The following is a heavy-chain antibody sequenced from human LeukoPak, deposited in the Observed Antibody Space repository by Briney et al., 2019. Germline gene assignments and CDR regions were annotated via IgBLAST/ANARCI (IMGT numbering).Heavy chain of an antibody. J-gene: IGHJ1*01. CDR3: ARERYYDSSGATFQH. CDR2: INPNSGGT. V-gene: IGHV1-2*02. D-gene: IGHD3-22*01. CDR1: GYTFTAYY. Sequence: GASVKVSCKASGYTFTAYYMHWVRQAPGQGLEWMGWINPNSGGTINAQKFQGRVTMTRDTSTSTVYMELSSLRSEDTAVYYCARERYYDSSGATFQHWGQGTLVTVSS.